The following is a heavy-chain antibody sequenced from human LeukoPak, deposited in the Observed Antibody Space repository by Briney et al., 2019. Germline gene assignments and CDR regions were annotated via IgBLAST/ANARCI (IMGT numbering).Heavy chain of an antibody. V-gene: IGHV1-18*01. CDR2: ISAYNGNT. CDR3: AREKYSSRLDAFDI. Sequence: ASVKVSCRASGYTFTSYGISWVRQAPGQGLEWMGWISAYNGNTNYAQKLQGRVTMTTDTSTSTAYMELSSLRSEDTAVYYCAREKYSSRLDAFDIWGQGTMVTVSS. D-gene: IGHD6-13*01. CDR1: GYTFTSYG. J-gene: IGHJ3*02.